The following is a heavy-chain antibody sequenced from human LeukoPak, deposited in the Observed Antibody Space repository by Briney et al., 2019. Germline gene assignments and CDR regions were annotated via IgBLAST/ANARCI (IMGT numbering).Heavy chain of an antibody. Sequence: PSETLSLTCTVSGGSISSYYWSWIRQPPGKGLEWIGYIYYSGTTNYNPPLKSRVTISVDTSKNQFSLKLNSVTAADTAVYYCARLGIAAAAYFDYWGQGNLVTVSS. CDR2: IYYSGTT. D-gene: IGHD6-13*01. CDR3: ARLGIAAAAYFDY. J-gene: IGHJ4*02. CDR1: GGSISSYY. V-gene: IGHV4-59*08.